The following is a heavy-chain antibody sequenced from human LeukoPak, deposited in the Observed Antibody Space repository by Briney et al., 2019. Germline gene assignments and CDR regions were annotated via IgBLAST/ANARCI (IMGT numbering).Heavy chain of an antibody. CDR2: IYTSGST. CDR1: GGSISSYY. Sequence: SETLSLTCTVSGGSISSYYWSWIRQPAGKGLEWIGRIYTSGSTNYNPSLKSRVTMSVDTSKNQFSLKLSSVTAADTAVYYCARIPYSGSYSKPYYMDVWGKGTTVTVSS. D-gene: IGHD1-26*01. J-gene: IGHJ6*03. V-gene: IGHV4-4*07. CDR3: ARIPYSGSYSKPYYMDV.